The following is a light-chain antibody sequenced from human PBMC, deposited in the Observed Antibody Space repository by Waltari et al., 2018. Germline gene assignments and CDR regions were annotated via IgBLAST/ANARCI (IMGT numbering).Light chain of an antibody. CDR3: QQYDNLPFT. CDR1: KDISNY. CDR2: DAS. V-gene: IGKV1-33*01. J-gene: IGKJ3*01. Sequence: DIQMTQSPSSLSASVGDRVTITCQASKDISNYLNWYQQKTGKAPKLLIYDASNLETGVPSRFSGSGSGTDFTFTISSLQPEDIATYYCQQYDNLPFTFGPGTKVDIK.